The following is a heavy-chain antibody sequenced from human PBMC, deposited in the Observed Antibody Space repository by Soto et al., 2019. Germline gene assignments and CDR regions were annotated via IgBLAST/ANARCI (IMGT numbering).Heavy chain of an antibody. V-gene: IGHV4-31*03. J-gene: IGHJ4*02. CDR1: NGSISTNGHY. CDR2: IYYTGNS. CDR3: AREQWGFDS. Sequence: QVQLQESGPELVKSSQTLSLTCTVSNGSISTNGHYWTWIRQRPGKGLEGIAYIYYTGNSYYNPSLKGRLTISIDTSKNQFSLTLRSVTAADTAVYYCAREQWGFDSWGQGTLVTVSS. D-gene: IGHD6-19*01.